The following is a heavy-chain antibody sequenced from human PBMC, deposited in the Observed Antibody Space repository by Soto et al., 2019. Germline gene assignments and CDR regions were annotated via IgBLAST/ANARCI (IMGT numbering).Heavy chain of an antibody. D-gene: IGHD3-10*01. J-gene: IGHJ5*02. V-gene: IGHV4-34*01. CDR3: ARARYYYGSGSFLTSNWFDP. Sequence: SETLTLTCAGYGGSFSGYYWSWIRQPPGKGLEWIGEINHSGSTNYNPSLKSRVTISVDTSKNQFSLKLSSATAADTAVYYCARARYYYGSGSFLTSNWFDPWGQGTLVTVSS. CDR1: GGSFSGYY. CDR2: INHSGST.